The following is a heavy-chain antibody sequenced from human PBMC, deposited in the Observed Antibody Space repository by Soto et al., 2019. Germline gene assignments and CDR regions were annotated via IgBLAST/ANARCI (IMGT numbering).Heavy chain of an antibody. J-gene: IGHJ6*02. V-gene: IGHV4-59*01. CDR1: GGSISSYY. D-gene: IGHD3-3*01. Sequence: WESLYLTCTVSGGSISSYYWSWIRQPPGKGLEWIGYVYYSGSTNYNPSLKSRVTISVDTSKNQFSLKLSSVTAADTAVYYCARGAERGYYDFWSGYRNAATYYYYGMDVWGQGTTVTVSS. CDR3: ARGAERGYYDFWSGYRNAATYYYYGMDV. CDR2: VYYSGST.